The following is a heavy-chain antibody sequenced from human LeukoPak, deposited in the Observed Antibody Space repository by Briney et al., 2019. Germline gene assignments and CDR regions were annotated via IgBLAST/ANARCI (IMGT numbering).Heavy chain of an antibody. CDR2: IRYDGGNI. CDR1: GFTFRSYG. J-gene: IGHJ6*03. D-gene: IGHD1-1*01. V-gene: IGHV3-30*02. Sequence: GGSLRLSCAASGFTFRSYGMHWVRQAPGKGLEWVAFIRYDGGNIYYGDSVEGRFTNSRDNSKNTLYLQMNSLRPEDTAVYYCAKASNSPGSYYYYMDVWGKGTTVTVSS. CDR3: AKASNSPGSYYYYMDV.